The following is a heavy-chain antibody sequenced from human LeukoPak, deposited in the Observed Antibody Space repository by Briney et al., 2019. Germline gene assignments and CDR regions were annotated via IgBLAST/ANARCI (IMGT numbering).Heavy chain of an antibody. CDR2: IKQDGSET. CDR3: ARDGQRGNLVWLGTFDY. Sequence: GGSLRLFCGAFGFTFRNYWMSCVRQAPGKALEYVANIKQDGSETQSVDSEKGRFTNTSDNAKNLLYLQMNSLRAEDTAVYYCARDGQRGNLVWLGTFDYWGQGTLVTVSS. CDR1: GFTFRNYW. V-gene: IGHV3-7*01. D-gene: IGHD6-19*01. J-gene: IGHJ4*02.